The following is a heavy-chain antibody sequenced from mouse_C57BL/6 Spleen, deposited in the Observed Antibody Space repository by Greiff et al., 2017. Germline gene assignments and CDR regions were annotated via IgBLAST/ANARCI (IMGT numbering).Heavy chain of an antibody. CDR2: IDPEDGET. V-gene: IGHV14-2*01. CDR3: AVITTVVAPYWYFDV. CDR1: GFNIKDYY. J-gene: IGHJ1*03. Sequence: VQLQQSGAELVKPGASVKLSCTASGFNIKDYYMHWVKQRTEQGLEWIGRIDPEDGETKYAPKFQGKATITADTSSNTAYLQLSSLTSEDTAVYYCAVITTVVAPYWYFDVWGTGTTVTVAS. D-gene: IGHD1-1*01.